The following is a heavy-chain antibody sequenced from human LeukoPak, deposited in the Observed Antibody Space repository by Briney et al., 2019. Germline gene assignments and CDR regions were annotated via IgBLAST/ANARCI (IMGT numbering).Heavy chain of an antibody. CDR1: GLTLSRYW. Sequence: GGSLRLSCAASGLTLSRYWMSWVRQAPGKGLEWVANIKEDGSEKYYVDSVKGRFTISRDNAKNSLYLQMSSLRAEDTAVYYCASDSGYSSGWYFDYWGQGTLVTVSS. CDR2: IKEDGSEK. V-gene: IGHV3-7*01. D-gene: IGHD6-19*01. J-gene: IGHJ4*02. CDR3: ASDSGYSSGWYFDY.